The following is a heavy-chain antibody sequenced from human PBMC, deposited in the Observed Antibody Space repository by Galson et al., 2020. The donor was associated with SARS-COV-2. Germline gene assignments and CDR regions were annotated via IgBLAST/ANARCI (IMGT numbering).Heavy chain of an antibody. CDR3: ARGVVQEYCSGGSCYNFDY. Sequence: ASVKVSCKASGYIFISHDINWVRQATGQGLEWMGWMNPNSGNTGYAQKFQGRVTMTRSTSMSTAYMELSSLRSEDTAVYYCARGVVQEYCSGGSCYNFDYWGQGTLVTVSS. CDR2: MNPNSGNT. D-gene: IGHD2-15*01. V-gene: IGHV1-8*01. CDR1: GYIFISHD. J-gene: IGHJ4*02.